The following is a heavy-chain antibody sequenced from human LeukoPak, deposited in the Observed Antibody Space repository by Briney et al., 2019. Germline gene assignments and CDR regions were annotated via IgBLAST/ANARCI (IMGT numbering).Heavy chain of an antibody. V-gene: IGHV5-51*01. CDR2: IYPGDSDI. CDR3: ARRRGYTSSWYDY. Sequence: GESLKISCKSSGYSFTNYWIAWVRQMPGKGLEWMGIIYPGDSDIRCSPSFQGQVTISADKSISTAYLQWSSLKASDTAIYYCARRRGYTSSWYDYWGQGTLVTVSS. CDR1: GYSFTNYW. D-gene: IGHD6-13*01. J-gene: IGHJ4*02.